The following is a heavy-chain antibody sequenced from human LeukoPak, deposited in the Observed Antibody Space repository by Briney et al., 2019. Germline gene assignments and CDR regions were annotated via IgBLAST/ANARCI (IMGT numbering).Heavy chain of an antibody. J-gene: IGHJ4*02. CDR3: AREVVAAAGTVDY. CDR2: ISSSGST. D-gene: IGHD6-13*01. Sequence: SQTLSLTCTVSGDSISSGDYYWSWIRQPAGKGLEWIGRISSSGSTNYNPSLKSRVTISVDTSKNQFSLKLNSVTAADTAVYYCAREVVAAAGTVDYWGQGILVTVSS. CDR1: GDSISSGDYY. V-gene: IGHV4-61*02.